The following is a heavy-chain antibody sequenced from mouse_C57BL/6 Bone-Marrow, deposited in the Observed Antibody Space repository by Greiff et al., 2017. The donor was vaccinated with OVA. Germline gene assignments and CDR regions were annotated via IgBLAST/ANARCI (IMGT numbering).Heavy chain of an antibody. D-gene: IGHD1-1*01. CDR3: ARDNGRGEWYFDV. CDR1: GFTFTDYY. CDR2: IRNKANGYTT. Sequence: EVQLVESGGGLVQPGGSLSLSCAASGFTFTDYYMSWVRQPPGKALEWLGFIRNKANGYTTEYSASVKGRFTISRDNSQSILYLQMNALRADDSATYYCARDNGRGEWYFDVWGTGTTVTVSS. J-gene: IGHJ1*03. V-gene: IGHV7-3*01.